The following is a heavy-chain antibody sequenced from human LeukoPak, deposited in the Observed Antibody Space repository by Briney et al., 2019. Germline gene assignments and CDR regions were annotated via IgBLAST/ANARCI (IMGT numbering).Heavy chain of an antibody. CDR3: ARAVLRYFDWFVTQTHPRNWFDP. D-gene: IGHD3-9*01. CDR2: IYYSGST. Sequence: SETLSLTCTLSGGSISSNSYYWGWIRQPPGKGLEWIGSIYYSGSTYYNPSLKSRVTISVDTSKNQFSLKLSSVTAADTAVYYCARAVLRYFDWFVTQTHPRNWFDPWGQGTLVTVSS. J-gene: IGHJ5*02. CDR1: GGSISSNSYY. V-gene: IGHV4-39*07.